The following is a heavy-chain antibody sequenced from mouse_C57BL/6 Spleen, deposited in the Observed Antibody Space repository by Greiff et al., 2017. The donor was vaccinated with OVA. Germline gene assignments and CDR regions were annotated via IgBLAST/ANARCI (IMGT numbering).Heavy chain of an antibody. V-gene: IGHV1-54*01. CDR2: INPGSGGT. J-gene: IGHJ2*01. D-gene: IGHD2-5*01. CDR3: ARGGYSNSWYYFDY. CDR1: GYAFTNYL. Sequence: VQLQQSGAELVRPGTSVKVSCKASGYAFTNYLIEWVKQRPGQGLEWIGVINPGSGGTNYNEKFKGKATLTADKSSSTAYMQLSSLTSEDSAVYFCARGGYSNSWYYFDYWGKGTTLTVSS.